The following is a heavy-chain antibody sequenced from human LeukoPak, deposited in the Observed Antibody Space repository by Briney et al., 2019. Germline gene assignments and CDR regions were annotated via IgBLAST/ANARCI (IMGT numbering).Heavy chain of an antibody. CDR3: ARHETGGTYPLNY. V-gene: IGHV4-34*01. CDR1: GGSFSGYY. Sequence: SETLSLTCAVYGGSFSGYYWSWIRQPPGKGLEWIGEINHSGSTNYNPSLKSRVTISVDTSKNQFSLKLGSVTAADTAVYYCARHETGGTYPLNYWGQGTLVTVSS. J-gene: IGHJ4*02. CDR2: INHSGST. D-gene: IGHD1-26*01.